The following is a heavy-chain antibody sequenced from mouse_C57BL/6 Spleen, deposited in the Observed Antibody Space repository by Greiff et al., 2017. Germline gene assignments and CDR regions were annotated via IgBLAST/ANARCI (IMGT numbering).Heavy chain of an antibody. V-gene: IGHV1-18*01. CDR3: ARYSYDYYGD. Sequence: EVKLVESGPELVKPGASVKIPCKASGYTFTDYNMDWVKQSHGKSLEWIGDINPNNGGTIYNQKFKGKATLTVDKSSSTAYMELRSLTSEDTAVYYCARYSYDYYGDWGQGTTLTVSS. J-gene: IGHJ2*01. CDR2: INPNNGGT. D-gene: IGHD1-1*02. CDR1: GYTFTDYN.